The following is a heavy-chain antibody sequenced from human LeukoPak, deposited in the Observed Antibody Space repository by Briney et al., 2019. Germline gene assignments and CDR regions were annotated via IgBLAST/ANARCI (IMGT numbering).Heavy chain of an antibody. J-gene: IGHJ4*02. CDR1: GGSISSYY. V-gene: IGHV4-59*12. Sequence: PSETLSLTCTVSGGSISSYYWSWIRQPPGKGLGWIGYIYYSGSTNYNPSLKSRLTISVDTSKNQFSLKLSSVTAADTAVYYCARGTTTIIDPHVSFDYWGQGTLVTVSS. CDR3: ARGTTTIIDPHVSFDY. D-gene: IGHD3-22*01. CDR2: IYYSGST.